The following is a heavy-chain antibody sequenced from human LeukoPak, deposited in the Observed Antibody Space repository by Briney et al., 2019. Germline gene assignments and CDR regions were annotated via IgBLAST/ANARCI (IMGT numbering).Heavy chain of an antibody. J-gene: IGHJ6*03. V-gene: IGHV1-2*02. D-gene: IGHD5-18*01. Sequence: GASVKVSCKASGYTFTGYYMHWVRQAPGQGLEWMGWINPNSGGTNYAQKFQGRVTMTRDTSISTAYMEPSRLRSDDTAVYYCARGPRGYLDYYYYMDVWGKGTTVTVSS. CDR2: INPNSGGT. CDR1: GYTFTGYY. CDR3: ARGPRGYLDYYYYMDV.